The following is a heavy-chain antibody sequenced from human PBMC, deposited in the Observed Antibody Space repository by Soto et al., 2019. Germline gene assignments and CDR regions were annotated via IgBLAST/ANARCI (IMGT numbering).Heavy chain of an antibody. J-gene: IGHJ6*02. CDR2: INAGNGNT. V-gene: IGHV1-3*01. CDR1: GYTFTSYA. D-gene: IGHD3-10*01. Sequence: QVQLVQSGAEVKKPGASVKVSCKASGYTFTSYAMHWVRQAPGQRLEWMGWINAGNGNTKYSQKFQGRVTITRDTSASTAYMKLSSLRSEETAVYYCARAGLVRLLWFGEFLGGMDVWGQGTTVTVSS. CDR3: ARAGLVRLLWFGEFLGGMDV.